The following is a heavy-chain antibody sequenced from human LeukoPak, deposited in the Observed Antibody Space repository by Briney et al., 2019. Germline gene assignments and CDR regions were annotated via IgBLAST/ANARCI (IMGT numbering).Heavy chain of an antibody. CDR1: GGSFSGYY. CDR2: INHSGST. J-gene: IGHJ6*02. V-gene: IGHV4-34*01. Sequence: SETLSLTCAVYGGSFSGYYWSWIRQPPGKGLEWIGEINHSGSTNYNPSLKSRVTISVDTSKNQFSLKLSSVTAADTAVYYCARARRGGYYYYGMDVWGQGTTVTVS. CDR3: ARARRGGYYYYGMDV. D-gene: IGHD2-15*01.